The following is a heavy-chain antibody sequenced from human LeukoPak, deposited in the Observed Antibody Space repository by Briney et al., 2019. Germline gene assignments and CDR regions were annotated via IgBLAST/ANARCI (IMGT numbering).Heavy chain of an antibody. V-gene: IGHV4-39*07. Sequence: PSETLSLTCTVSGGSISSSSYYWGWIRQPPGKGLEWIGSIYYSGSTYYNPSLKSQVTISVDTSKNQFSLKLSSVTAADTAVYYCARDPLYYYDSSGAFDYWGQGTLVTVSS. CDR3: ARDPLYYYDSSGAFDY. CDR2: IYYSGST. CDR1: GGSISSSSYY. D-gene: IGHD3-22*01. J-gene: IGHJ4*02.